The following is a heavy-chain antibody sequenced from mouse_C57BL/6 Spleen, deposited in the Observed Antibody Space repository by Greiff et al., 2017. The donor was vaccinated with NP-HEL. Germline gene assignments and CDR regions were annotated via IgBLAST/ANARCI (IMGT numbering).Heavy chain of an antibody. Sequence: QVQLQQPGAELVRPGASVTLSCKASGYTFTDYEMHWVKQTPVHGLEWIGSIDPETGGTAYNQKFKGKAILTADKSSSTAYMELRSLTSEDSAVYYCTSDYGSTYFDYWGQGTTLTVSS. V-gene: IGHV1-15*01. CDR2: IDPETGGT. D-gene: IGHD1-1*01. J-gene: IGHJ2*01. CDR3: TSDYGSTYFDY. CDR1: GYTFTDYE.